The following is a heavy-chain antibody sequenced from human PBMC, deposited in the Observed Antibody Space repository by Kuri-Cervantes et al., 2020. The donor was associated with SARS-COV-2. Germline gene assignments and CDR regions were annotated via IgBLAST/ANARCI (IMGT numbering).Heavy chain of an antibody. Sequence: SETLSLTCTVSHYSISTDDSWGWIRQPPGKGLEWIGTIYHSVSTYYNPSLKSGVTISVDTSKNQFSLKLSSVTAADTAVYYCARGRGYYYYYYGMDVWGQGTTVTVSS. J-gene: IGHJ6*02. CDR1: HYSISTDDS. D-gene: IGHD3-10*01. CDR3: ARGRGYYYYYYGMDV. CDR2: IYHSVST. V-gene: IGHV4-38-2*02.